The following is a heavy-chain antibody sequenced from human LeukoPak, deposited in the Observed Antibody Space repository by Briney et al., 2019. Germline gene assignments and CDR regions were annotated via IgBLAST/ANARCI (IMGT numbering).Heavy chain of an antibody. D-gene: IGHD6-13*01. CDR1: GFTFSSYG. J-gene: IGHJ6*02. Sequence: GGSLRLSCAASGFTFSSYGMHWVRQAPGKGLEWVAFIRYDGSNKCYADSVKGRFTISRDNSKNTLYLQMNSLRAEDTAVYYCAKAIGIAAATYYGMDVWGQGTTVTVSS. V-gene: IGHV3-30*02. CDR3: AKAIGIAAATYYGMDV. CDR2: IRYDGSNK.